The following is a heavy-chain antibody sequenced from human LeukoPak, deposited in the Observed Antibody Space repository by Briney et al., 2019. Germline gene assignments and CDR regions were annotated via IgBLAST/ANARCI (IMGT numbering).Heavy chain of an antibody. J-gene: IGHJ4*02. CDR2: IDTSSNYI. CDR3: ARDVRGNYYDY. Sequence: GGSLRLSCAASGFTFSSYTMNWVRQAPGKGLEWVSSIDTSSNYIYYADSLKGRFTISRDDAKNSLYLQMNSLRAEDTAVYYCARDVRGNYYDYWGREPWSPSPQ. CDR1: GFTFSSYT. V-gene: IGHV3-21*01. D-gene: IGHD1-26*01.